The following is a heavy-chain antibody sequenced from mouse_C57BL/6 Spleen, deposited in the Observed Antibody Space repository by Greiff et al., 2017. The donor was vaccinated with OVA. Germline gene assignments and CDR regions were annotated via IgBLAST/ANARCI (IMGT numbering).Heavy chain of an antibody. CDR1: GYTFTSYT. V-gene: IGHV1-4*01. Sequence: QVQLQQSGAELARPGASVKMSCKASGYTFTSYTMHLVKQRPGQGLEWIGYINPSSGYTKYNQKFKDKATLTADKSSSTAYMQLSSLTSEDSSVYYCARSGPSYFDYWGQGTTLTVSS. CDR3: ARSGPSYFDY. CDR2: INPSSGYT. D-gene: IGHD3-2*02. J-gene: IGHJ2*01.